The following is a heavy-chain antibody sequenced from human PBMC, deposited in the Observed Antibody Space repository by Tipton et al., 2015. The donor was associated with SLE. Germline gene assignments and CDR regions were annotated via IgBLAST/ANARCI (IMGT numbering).Heavy chain of an antibody. CDR1: GGSISSHY. D-gene: IGHD6-13*01. Sequence: TLSLTCTVSGGSISSHYWSWIRQPPGKGLEWIGYIYYSGSTNYKPSLKSRVTISVDTSKKQFSLKLSSVTAADTAMYYCASSSSWFKYCQHWGQGTLVTVSS. V-gene: IGHV4-59*11. CDR2: IYYSGST. J-gene: IGHJ1*01. CDR3: ASSSSWFKYCQH.